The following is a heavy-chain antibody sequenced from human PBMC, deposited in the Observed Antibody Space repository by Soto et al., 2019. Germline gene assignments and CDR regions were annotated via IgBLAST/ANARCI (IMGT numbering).Heavy chain of an antibody. D-gene: IGHD5-12*01. J-gene: IGHJ4*02. CDR3: ASSVDGYDSLPFDY. CDR1: GGSISSYY. V-gene: IGHV4-59*01. Sequence: PSETLSLTCTVSGGSISSYYWSWIRQPPGKGLEWIGYIYYSGSTNYNPSLKSRVTISVDTSKNQFSLKLSSVTAADTAVYYCASSVDGYDSLPFDYWGQGTLVTVSS. CDR2: IYYSGST.